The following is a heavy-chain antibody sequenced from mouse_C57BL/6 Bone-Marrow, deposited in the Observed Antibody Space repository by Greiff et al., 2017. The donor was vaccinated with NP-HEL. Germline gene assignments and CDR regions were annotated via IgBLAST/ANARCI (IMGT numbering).Heavy chain of an antibody. J-gene: IGHJ2*01. CDR2: ISDGGSYT. D-gene: IGHD2-4*01. V-gene: IGHV5-4*03. CDR3: AYYDYDGGYFDY. CDR1: GFTFSSYA. Sequence: EVKLVESGGGLVKPGGSLKLSCAASGFTFSSYAMSWVRQTPEKRLEWVATISDGGSYTYYPDNVKGRFTISRDNAKNNLYLQMSHLKSEDTAMYYCAYYDYDGGYFDYWGQGTTLTVSS.